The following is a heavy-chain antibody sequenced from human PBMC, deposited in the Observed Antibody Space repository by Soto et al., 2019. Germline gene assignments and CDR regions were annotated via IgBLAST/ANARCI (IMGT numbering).Heavy chain of an antibody. CDR2: IYSTGSS. CDR1: GGSISSGNYY. J-gene: IGHJ5*02. CDR3: ARDVIQLWLSGRDWFDP. Sequence: SETLSLTCTVSGGSISSGNYYWSWIRQSPGKGLEWIGYIYSTGSSYYNPSLRSRVSMSVDTSKNQFSLNLSSVTAADTAVYFCARDVIQLWLSGRDWFDPCGPGTLGTVSS. V-gene: IGHV4-30-4*01. D-gene: IGHD5-18*01.